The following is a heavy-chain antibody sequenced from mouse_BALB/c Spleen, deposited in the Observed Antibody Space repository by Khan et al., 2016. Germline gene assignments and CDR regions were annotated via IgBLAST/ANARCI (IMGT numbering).Heavy chain of an antibody. CDR2: INPGSTTI. Sequence: EVKLLESGGGLVQPGGSLNLSCAASGFDFSRYWMIWARQAPGKGPEWIGEINPGSTTINYSPSLKDRFIISRDNAKNTLYLQMSKVRSEDTARYYCARSAYYAMDYWGKGTSVTVSS. V-gene: IGHV4-2*02. CDR3: ARSAYYAMDY. CDR1: GFDFSRYW. J-gene: IGHJ4*01.